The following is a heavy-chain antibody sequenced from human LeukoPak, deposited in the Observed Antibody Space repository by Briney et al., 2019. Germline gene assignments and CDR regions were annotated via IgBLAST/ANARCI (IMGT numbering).Heavy chain of an antibody. D-gene: IGHD3-10*01. CDR3: ARDGTITMVRGVITQDQFDY. Sequence: ASVKVSCKASGYTFTNYGISWVRQAPGQGFEWMGWISAYNGNTNYAHKFHGRVTMTTDTSTNTAYMELRSLRSDDTAVYYCARDGTITMVRGVITQDQFDYWGQGTLVTAS. CDR2: ISAYNGNT. J-gene: IGHJ4*02. V-gene: IGHV1-18*01. CDR1: GYTFTNYG.